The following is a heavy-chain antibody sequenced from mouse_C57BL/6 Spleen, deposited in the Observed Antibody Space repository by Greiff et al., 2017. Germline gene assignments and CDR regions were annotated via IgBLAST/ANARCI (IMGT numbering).Heavy chain of an antibody. CDR3: AREGTYGYDEGRFDD. V-gene: IGHV1-55*01. D-gene: IGHD2-2*01. J-gene: IGHJ2*01. CDR2: IYPGSGST. CDR1: GYTFTCYW. Sequence: QVQLMQPGADFVKPGASVKMSCKASGYTFTCYWITWVQQRPGKGLEWIGDIYPGSGSTTYNEKFKSKVTLTVDTSSITSYMQLSSLTSEDSAVYYCAREGTYGYDEGRFDDWGQGTTLTVSS.